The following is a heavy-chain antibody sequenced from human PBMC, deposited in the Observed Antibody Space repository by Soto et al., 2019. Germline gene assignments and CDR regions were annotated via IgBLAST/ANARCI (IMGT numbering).Heavy chain of an antibody. CDR1: GYSFFSYY. CDR3: ARGGATLFGVIDS. J-gene: IGHJ4*02. Sequence: RASVKVSCKASGYSFFSYYIHWVRQAPGQGLEWMGRFLASGGNTDYAQRFRGRISMTRDTSTTNTVSLELTSLTSDDTAVYYCARGGATLFGVIDSWGQGTWVTVSS. CDR2: FLASGGNT. V-gene: IGHV1-46*01. D-gene: IGHD3-3*01.